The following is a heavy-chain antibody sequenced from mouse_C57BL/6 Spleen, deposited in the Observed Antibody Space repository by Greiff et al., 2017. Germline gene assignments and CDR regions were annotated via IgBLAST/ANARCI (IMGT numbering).Heavy chain of an antibody. V-gene: IGHV8-12*01. D-gene: IGHD3-2*02. Sequence: QVQLKESGPGILQSSQTLSLTCSFSGFSLSTSGMGVSWIRQPSGKGLEWLAHIYWDDDKRYNPSLESRLTISKDTSRNQVFLKITRVDTADTATYYCASQGYWGQGTSVTVSS. CDR3: ASQGY. CDR1: GFSLSTSGMG. CDR2: IYWDDDK. J-gene: IGHJ4*01.